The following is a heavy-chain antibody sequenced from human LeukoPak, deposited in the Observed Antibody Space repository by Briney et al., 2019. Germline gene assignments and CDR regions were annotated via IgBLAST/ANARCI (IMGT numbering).Heavy chain of an antibody. CDR1: GYTLTELS. CDR2: FDLEDGET. D-gene: IGHD3-10*01. CDR3: ATLYGSGSYPQHYFDY. Sequence: ASVKVSCKVSGYTLTELSMHWVRQAPGKGLEWMGGFDLEDGETIYAQKFQGRVTMTEDTSTDTAYMELSSLRSEDTAVYYCATLYGSGSYPQHYFDYWGQGTLVTVSS. V-gene: IGHV1-24*01. J-gene: IGHJ4*02.